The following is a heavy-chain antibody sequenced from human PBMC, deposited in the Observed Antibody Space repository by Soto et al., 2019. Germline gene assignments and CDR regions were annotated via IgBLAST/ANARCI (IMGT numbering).Heavy chain of an antibody. CDR1: VFTFSDYD. V-gene: IGHV3-13*01. Sequence: GSLRLSCLVSVFTFSDYDMHWVRQEAGKALEWVGAIGTTGETYSPESMEGRFTISRENVKNSLYLQISSLRAGDTAVYFCARARSGWYAAMDFWGRGTLVTVSS. CDR2: IGTTGET. D-gene: IGHD6-13*01. CDR3: ARARSGWYAAMDF. J-gene: IGHJ4*02.